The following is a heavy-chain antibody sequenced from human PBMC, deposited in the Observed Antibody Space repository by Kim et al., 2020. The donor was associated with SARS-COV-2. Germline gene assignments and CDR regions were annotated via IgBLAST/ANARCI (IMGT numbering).Heavy chain of an antibody. D-gene: IGHD7-27*01. CDR2: SGHT. J-gene: IGHJ6*04. V-gene: IGHV1-3*01. Sequence: SGHTKPSQKCQGRVTITTDTSASTAYMELSSLRSEDTAVYYCARTLGLDVWGKGTTVTVSS. CDR3: ARTLGLDV.